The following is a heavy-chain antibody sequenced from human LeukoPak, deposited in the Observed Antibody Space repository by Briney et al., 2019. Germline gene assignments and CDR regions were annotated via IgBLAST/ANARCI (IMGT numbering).Heavy chain of an antibody. CDR2: IIPIFATA. D-gene: IGHD2-2*01. V-gene: IGHV1-69*13. J-gene: IGHJ3*02. CDR3: AREHCSSTRCYDAFDI. Sequence: VKVSCKASGDTFSSYAISGVRQAPGQGVGWMGGIIPIFATANYAQKCQGRVTITTDESTSTAYMELSSRRSEDTGVYYCAREHCSSTRCYDAFDIWGQGTMVTVSS. CDR1: GDTFSSYA.